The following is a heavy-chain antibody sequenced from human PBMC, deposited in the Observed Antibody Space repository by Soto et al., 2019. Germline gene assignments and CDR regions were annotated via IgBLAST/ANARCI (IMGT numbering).Heavy chain of an antibody. J-gene: IGHJ4*02. V-gene: IGHV3-30*18. CDR1: GFTFSSYG. Sequence: QVQLVDSGGAVVQPGKSLRLSCAASGFTFSSYGMYWIRQAPGKGLELVAGISYDGSNQFHADSVKCRFTISRNNSQNTLYLQMNSLSTEDTAVYYCAKDIVRYTYGACDNWGQGDLVTLSS. CDR3: AKDIVRYTYGACDN. D-gene: IGHD5-18*01. CDR2: ISYDGSNQ.